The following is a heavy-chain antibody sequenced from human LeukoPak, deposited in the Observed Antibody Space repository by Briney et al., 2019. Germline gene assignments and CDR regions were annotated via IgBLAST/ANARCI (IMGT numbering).Heavy chain of an antibody. CDR3: ARAGVGSQKYYFDY. D-gene: IGHD1-26*01. J-gene: IGHJ4*02. CDR1: GGSFSGYY. Sequence: PSETLSLTCAVYGGSFSGYYWSWIRQPPGKGLEWIGYIYYSGSTNYNPSLKSRVTISVDTSKNQFSLKLSSVTAADTAVYYCARAGVGSQKYYFDYWGQGTLVTVSS. V-gene: IGHV4-59*08. CDR2: IYYSGST.